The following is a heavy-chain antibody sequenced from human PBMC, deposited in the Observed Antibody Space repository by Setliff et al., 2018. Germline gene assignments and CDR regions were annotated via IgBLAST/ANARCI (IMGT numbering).Heavy chain of an antibody. V-gene: IGHV4-59*08. J-gene: IGHJ6*03. D-gene: IGHD3-22*01. CDR2: KYYSGST. CDR1: GSSFSSYS. Sequence: SETLSLTCTVSGSSFSSYSWSWIRQPPGKGLEWIGYKYYSGSTNSNPSLKRRVTISVDTSKNQFTLKLSSVTAADTAVYYCARWRVRDSGYYPRLSYMDVWGKGTTVTVSS. CDR3: ARWRVRDSGYYPRLSYMDV.